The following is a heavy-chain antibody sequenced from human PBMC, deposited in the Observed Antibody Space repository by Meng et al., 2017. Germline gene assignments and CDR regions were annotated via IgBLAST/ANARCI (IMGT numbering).Heavy chain of an antibody. CDR3: ASGWSMFQT. CDR2: TYYRSKWYN. D-gene: IGHD3-10*02. J-gene: IGHJ4*02. Sequence: QVQLQRSGPGLVKPSQTLPLTCAISGDSVSNNSAAWNWIRQSPSRGLEWLGRTYYRSKWYNDFAVSVKSRIIINPDTSKNHFSLQLNSVTPEDTAVYYCASGWSMFQTWGQGTLVTVSS. CDR1: GDSVSNNSAA. V-gene: IGHV6-1*01.